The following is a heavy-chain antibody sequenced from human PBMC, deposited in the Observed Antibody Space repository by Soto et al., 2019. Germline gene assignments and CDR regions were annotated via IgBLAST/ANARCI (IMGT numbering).Heavy chain of an antibody. CDR3: ARDRRPGIYNGMDV. Sequence: QLVESGGGLVQPGGSRRLSCAASGFTFSNYRMSWVRQAPGKGLEWVAIIAQDGSEEYYVPSVEGRFTISRDNARYSVDLQLNSLRADDTAVYYCARDRRPGIYNGMDVWGQGTSVTVSS. J-gene: IGHJ6*02. CDR2: IAQDGSEE. CDR1: GFTFSNYR. D-gene: IGHD1-20*01. V-gene: IGHV3-7*05.